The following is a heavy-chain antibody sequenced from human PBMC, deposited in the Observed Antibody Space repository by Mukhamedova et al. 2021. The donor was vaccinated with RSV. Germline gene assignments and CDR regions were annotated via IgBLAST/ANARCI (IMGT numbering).Heavy chain of an antibody. J-gene: IGHJ6*02. CDR2: ISYDGSNK. Sequence: GLEWVAVISYDGSNKYYADSVKGRFTISRDNSKNTLYLQMNSLRAEDTAVYYCARKANYGSGSYPYRAYCYGMDVWGQGTTVTVS. D-gene: IGHD3-10*01. V-gene: IGHV3-30*04. CDR3: ARKANYGSGSYPYRAYCYGMDV.